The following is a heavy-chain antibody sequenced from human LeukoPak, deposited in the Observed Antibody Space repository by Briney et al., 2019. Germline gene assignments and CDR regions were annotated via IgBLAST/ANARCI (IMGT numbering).Heavy chain of an antibody. CDR3: ARDRVYYDSSGYYLTV. Sequence: GRSLRLSCAGSGFIFSSYTMHWVRQAPGKGLEWVAVISYDGSNKYYAGSVKGRFTISRDNSKNTVYLQMNSLRAEDTAVYYCARDRVYYDSSGYYLTVWGQGTLVTVSS. V-gene: IGHV3-30-3*01. D-gene: IGHD3-22*01. J-gene: IGHJ4*02. CDR1: GFIFSSYT. CDR2: ISYDGSNK.